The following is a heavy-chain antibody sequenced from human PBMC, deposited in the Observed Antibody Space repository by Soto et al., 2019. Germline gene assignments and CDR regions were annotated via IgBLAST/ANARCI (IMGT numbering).Heavy chain of an antibody. CDR2: IYYSGST. Sequence: SETLSLTCTVSGGSISGHYWSWIRQSPGKGLEWIAYIYYSGSTNYNPSLKSRVTISLDTLYLEVNSVTVEDTAVYYCARDDDFEDNGLDYWGQGTLVTVSS. J-gene: IGHJ4*02. V-gene: IGHV4-59*11. CDR3: ARDDDFEDNGLDY. D-gene: IGHD1-1*01. CDR1: GGSISGHY.